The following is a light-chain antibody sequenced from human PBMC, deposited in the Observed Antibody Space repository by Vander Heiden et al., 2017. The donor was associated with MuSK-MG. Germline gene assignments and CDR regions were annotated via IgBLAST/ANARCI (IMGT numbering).Light chain of an antibody. CDR1: QSISSY. CDR3: QQCDTTPHT. CDR2: AAS. V-gene: IGKV1-39*01. Sequence: DIQMTPSPSTLSASVGDRITITCRASQSISSYLNWYQQKPGKAPKLLIYAASSLQSAVPSRFSGSGSGTDFTLSIRSLQPEDFTTDYCQQCDTTPHTCGGGAKVEIK. J-gene: IGKJ4*01.